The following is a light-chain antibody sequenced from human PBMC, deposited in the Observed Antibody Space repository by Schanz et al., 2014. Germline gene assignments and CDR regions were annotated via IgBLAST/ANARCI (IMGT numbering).Light chain of an antibody. CDR3: QQYNDWWT. J-gene: IGKJ1*01. V-gene: IGKV3-15*01. CDR1: QSVSSN. CDR2: GAS. Sequence: EIVMTQSPATLSVSLGEGATLSCRASQSVSSNLAWYQQKPGQAPRLLIYGASTRATGIPARFSGSGSGTEFTLTISSLQSEDFALYYCQQYNDWWTFGQGTKVEIK.